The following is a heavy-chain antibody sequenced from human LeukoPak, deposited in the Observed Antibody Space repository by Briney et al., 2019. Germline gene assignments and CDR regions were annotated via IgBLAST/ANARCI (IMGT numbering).Heavy chain of an antibody. CDR3: ARGVRSSSWRGDWFDP. Sequence: GASVKVSCKASGYTFTSYDINWVRQATGQGLEWMGWMNPNSGNTGYALKFQGRVTMTRNTSISTAYMELSSLRSEDTAVYYCARGVRSSSWRGDWFDPWGQGTLVTVSS. J-gene: IGHJ5*02. CDR2: MNPNSGNT. V-gene: IGHV1-8*01. CDR1: GYTFTSYD. D-gene: IGHD6-13*01.